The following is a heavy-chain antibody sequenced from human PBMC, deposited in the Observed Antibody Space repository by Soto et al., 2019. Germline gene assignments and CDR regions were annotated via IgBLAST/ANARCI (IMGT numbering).Heavy chain of an antibody. CDR2: INHSGST. Sequence: QVQLQQWGAGLLKPSETLSLTCAVYGGSFSGYYWSWIRQPPGKGLEWIGEINHSGSTNYNPSLKSRVTISVDTSKNQFSLKLSSVTAAYTAVYYCARVVFKRGGSQAYYYYYMDVWGKGTTVTVSS. J-gene: IGHJ6*03. CDR1: GGSFSGYY. D-gene: IGHD2-15*01. V-gene: IGHV4-34*01. CDR3: ARVVFKRGGSQAYYYYYMDV.